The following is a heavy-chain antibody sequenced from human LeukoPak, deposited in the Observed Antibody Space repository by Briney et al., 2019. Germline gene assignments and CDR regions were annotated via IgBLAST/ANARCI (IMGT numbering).Heavy chain of an antibody. CDR3: ARTSSIAVAEDAFDI. J-gene: IGHJ3*02. D-gene: IGHD6-19*01. CDR2: LSYDGSHK. Sequence: PGGSLRLSCAASGFTFTTYGMHWVRQAPGKGLEWVAVLSYDGSHKYYADSVKGRFTISRDNSKNTLYLQMNSLRAEDTAVYYCARTSSIAVAEDAFDIWGQGTMVTVSS. V-gene: IGHV3-30*03. CDR1: GFTFTTYG.